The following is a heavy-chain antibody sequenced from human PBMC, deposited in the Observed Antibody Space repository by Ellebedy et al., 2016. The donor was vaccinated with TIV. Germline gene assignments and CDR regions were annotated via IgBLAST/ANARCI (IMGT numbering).Heavy chain of an antibody. J-gene: IGHJ4*02. V-gene: IGHV4-34*01. D-gene: IGHD6-19*01. Sequence: MPSETLSLTCAVNGGSFSGYYWTWIRQPPGKGLEWIGEINHSGSTHYKPSLKSRVTISVDSSKNHFSLKLSFVPAADTAVYYCARHPLEWLVGPMFFDYWGQGTLVTVSS. CDR3: ARHPLEWLVGPMFFDY. CDR2: INHSGST. CDR1: GGSFSGYY.